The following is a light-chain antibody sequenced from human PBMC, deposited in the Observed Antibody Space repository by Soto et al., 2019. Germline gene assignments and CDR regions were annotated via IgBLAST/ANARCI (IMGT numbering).Light chain of an antibody. CDR2: GAS. CDR1: QSVSSN. J-gene: IGKJ1*01. V-gene: IGKV3-15*01. CDR3: QQYNNWPPT. Sequence: EIVMTQSPATLSLSPGERDTLSCKASQSVSSNLAWYKQKPGQAPRLLIYGASTRATGIPARFSGSGSGTEFTLTISSLQSEDFAVYYCQQYNNWPPTFGQGTKVDIK.